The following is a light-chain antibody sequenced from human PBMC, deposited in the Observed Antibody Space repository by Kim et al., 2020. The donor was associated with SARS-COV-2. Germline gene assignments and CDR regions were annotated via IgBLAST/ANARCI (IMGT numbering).Light chain of an antibody. J-gene: IGKJ1*01. Sequence: DIQMTPSPSSLSASVGDRVTITCRASQDITNSLAWFQQKPGKAPKSLIFDASVLQSGVPSKFSGSGSVTDFTLTISSLQPEDFAPYYSQQYNSYPWTFGQGTKVDIK. CDR2: DAS. CDR3: QQYNSYPWT. V-gene: IGKV1-16*02. CDR1: QDITNS.